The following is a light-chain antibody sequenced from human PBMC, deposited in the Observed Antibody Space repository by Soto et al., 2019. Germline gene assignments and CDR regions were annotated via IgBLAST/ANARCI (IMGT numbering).Light chain of an antibody. V-gene: IGLV2-14*01. CDR3: SSLTTRSTWV. CDR1: SSDVGGYNY. Sequence: QSALTQPASVSGSPGQSITISCTGTSSDVGGYNYVSWYQQHPGKSPKLMIYEVSNRPSGVSNRFSAFKSGNTASLTVSGLQAEDEANYYCSSLTTRSTWVFGGGTKLTVL. CDR2: EVS. J-gene: IGLJ3*02.